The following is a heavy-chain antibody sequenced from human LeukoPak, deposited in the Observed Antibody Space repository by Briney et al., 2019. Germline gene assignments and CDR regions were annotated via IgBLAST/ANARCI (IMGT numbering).Heavy chain of an antibody. J-gene: IGHJ4*02. V-gene: IGHV1-2*02. CDR2: INPNSGGT. Sequence: AALVKVSCKASGYMFTGYYMHWVRQAPGQGLEWMGWINPNSGGTNYAQKFQGRVTMTRDTSISTAYMELSSLRSDDTAVYYCARGYCSGDCFTLFDYWGQGTLVTVSS. CDR3: ARGYCSGDCFTLFDY. CDR1: GYMFTGYY. D-gene: IGHD2-21*02.